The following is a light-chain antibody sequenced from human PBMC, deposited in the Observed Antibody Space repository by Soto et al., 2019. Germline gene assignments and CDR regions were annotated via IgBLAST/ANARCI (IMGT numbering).Light chain of an antibody. Sequence: QAALSQPPSASGSPGQSVTVACSGTSSDVGGYNYVSWYQQHPGKAPKLMIYEVSKRPSGVPDRFSGSKSGNTASLTVSGLRAEDVVNYFSTSHVDSIYFEVFGPVT. CDR1: SSDVGGYNY. CDR3: TSHVDSIYFEV. J-gene: IGLJ1*01. V-gene: IGLV2-8*01. CDR2: EVS.